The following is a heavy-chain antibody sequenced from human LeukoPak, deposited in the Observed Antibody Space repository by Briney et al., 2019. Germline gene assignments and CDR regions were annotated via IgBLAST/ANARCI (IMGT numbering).Heavy chain of an antibody. D-gene: IGHD6-19*01. V-gene: IGHV3-21*01. Sequence: EPGGSLRLSCAASGFTFTSYSMNWVRQAPGKGLEWVSSISSSSNYIYYADSVKGRFTISRDNAKNSLYLQMNSLRAEDTAVYYCAREPGDSSGCSEWGQGTLVTVSS. CDR1: GFTFTSYS. J-gene: IGHJ4*02. CDR3: AREPGDSSGCSE. CDR2: ISSSSNYI.